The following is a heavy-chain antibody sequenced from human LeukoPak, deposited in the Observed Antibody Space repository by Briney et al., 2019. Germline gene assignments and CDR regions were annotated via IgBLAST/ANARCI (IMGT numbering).Heavy chain of an antibody. CDR2: ISYSGST. J-gene: IGHJ3*02. CDR3: VRDFDAWSAIDI. D-gene: IGHD3-3*01. V-gene: IGHV4-59*01. CDR1: GGSISGYY. Sequence: SETLSLTCTVSGGSISGYYWSWIRQPPGKGLEWIGCISYSGSTKYNPSQKSRVSISLDTSKKQFSLHLSSVTAADTAIYYCVRDFDAWSAIDIWGQGTMVTVSS.